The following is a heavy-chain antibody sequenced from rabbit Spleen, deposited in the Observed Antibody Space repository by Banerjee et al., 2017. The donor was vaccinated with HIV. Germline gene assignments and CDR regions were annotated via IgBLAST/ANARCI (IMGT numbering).Heavy chain of an antibody. D-gene: IGHD3-1*01. J-gene: IGHJ4*01. Sequence: QEQLKESGGGLVQPGGSLKLACKASGFDFSTYYMCWVRQAPGKGLEWIACINAVTGKAVYASWAKGRFTFSKTSSTTVTLQMTSLTAADTATYFCGRGPGLTYYNLWGPVTLVTVS. CDR3: GRGPGLTYYNL. V-gene: IGHV1S45*01. CDR1: GFDFSTYY. CDR2: INAVTGKA.